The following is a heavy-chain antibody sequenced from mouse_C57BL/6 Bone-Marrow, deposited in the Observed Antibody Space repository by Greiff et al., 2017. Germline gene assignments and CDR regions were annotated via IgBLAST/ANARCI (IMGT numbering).Heavy chain of an antibody. CDR2: ISSGGSYT. J-gene: IGHJ3*01. Sequence: DVHLVESGGDLVKPGGSLKLSCAASGFTFSSYGMSWVRQTPDKRLEWVATISSGGSYTYYPDSVKGRFTISRDNAKNTLYLQMSSLKSEDTAMYYCARHPLSMMVTTEGDFAYWGQGTLVTVSA. CDR1: GFTFSSYG. D-gene: IGHD2-3*01. V-gene: IGHV5-6*01. CDR3: ARHPLSMMVTTEGDFAY.